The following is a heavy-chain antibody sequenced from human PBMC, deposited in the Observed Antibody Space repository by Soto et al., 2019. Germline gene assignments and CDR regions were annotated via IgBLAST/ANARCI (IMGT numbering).Heavy chain of an antibody. J-gene: IGHJ4*02. D-gene: IGHD3-22*01. CDR2: INHSGST. CDR1: GGSFSGYY. Sequence: QVQLQQWGAGLLKPSETLSLTCAVYGGSFSGYYWSWIRQPPGKGLEWIGEINHSGSTNYNPSLKSRVTISVDTSKNQFSLKLSSVTAADTAVYYCARLGGYSGGLDYWGQGTLVTVSS. CDR3: ARLGGYSGGLDY. V-gene: IGHV4-34*01.